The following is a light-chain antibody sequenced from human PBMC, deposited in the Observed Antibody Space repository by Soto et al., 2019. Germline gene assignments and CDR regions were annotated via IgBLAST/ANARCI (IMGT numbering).Light chain of an antibody. CDR1: QSISNW. J-gene: IGKJ1*01. Sequence: DIQMTQSPSTLSASVGDRVTITCRASQSISNWLAWYQQKPGKAPKILIYKASSLESGVPSRFSGSGSGTEFTLTISSLQPAAYETYYCQHYNGYRWTFGQGTKVDIK. V-gene: IGKV1-5*03. CDR3: QHYNGYRWT. CDR2: KAS.